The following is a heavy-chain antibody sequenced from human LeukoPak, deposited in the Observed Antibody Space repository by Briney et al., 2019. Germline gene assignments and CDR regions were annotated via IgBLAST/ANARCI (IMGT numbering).Heavy chain of an antibody. D-gene: IGHD1-1*01. CDR3: AKSPLTTATGTGRAFDI. J-gene: IGHJ3*02. CDR1: GFTFSSYS. V-gene: IGHV3-23*01. Sequence: PGGSLRLSCAASGFTFSSYSMNWVRQAPGKGLEWVSGISAGGDGTYHADPVKGRFTISRDNSKNTLYLQMNSLRAEDTAEYYCAKSPLTTATGTGRAFDIWGQGTMVTVSS. CDR2: ISAGGDGT.